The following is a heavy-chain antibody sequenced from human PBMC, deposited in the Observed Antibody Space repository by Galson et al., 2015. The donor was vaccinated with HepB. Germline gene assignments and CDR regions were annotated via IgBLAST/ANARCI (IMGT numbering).Heavy chain of an antibody. CDR3: ARDLSFYQLRSHAFDI. Sequence: ETLSLTCTVSGGSISSSSYYWGWIRQPPGKGLEWIGSIYYSGSTYYNPSLKSRVTISVDTSKNQFSLKLSSVTAADTAVYYCARDLSFYQLRSHAFDIWGQGTMVTVSS. CDR2: IYYSGST. J-gene: IGHJ3*02. V-gene: IGHV4-39*07. D-gene: IGHD2-2*01. CDR1: GGSISSSSYY.